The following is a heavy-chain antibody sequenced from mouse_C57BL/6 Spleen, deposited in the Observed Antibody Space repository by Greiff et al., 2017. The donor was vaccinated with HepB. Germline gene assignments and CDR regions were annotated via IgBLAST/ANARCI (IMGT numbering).Heavy chain of an antibody. CDR2: IDPSDSYT. J-gene: IGHJ2*01. Sequence: QVQLQQPGAELVRPGTSVKLSCKASGYTFTSYWMHWVKQRPGQGLEWIGVIDPSDSYTNYNQKFKGKATLTVDTSSSTAYMQLSSLTSEDSAVYCCASIDYGSSYDFDYWGQGTTLTVSS. CDR3: ASIDYGSSYDFDY. CDR1: GYTFTSYW. D-gene: IGHD1-1*01. V-gene: IGHV1-59*01.